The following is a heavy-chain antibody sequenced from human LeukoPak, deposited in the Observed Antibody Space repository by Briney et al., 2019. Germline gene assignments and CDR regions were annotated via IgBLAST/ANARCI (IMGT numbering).Heavy chain of an antibody. D-gene: IGHD3-22*01. V-gene: IGHV4-59*01. CDR1: GGSISSYY. CDR3: ARDRRGYDSIYDAFDI. J-gene: IGHJ3*02. CDR2: IYYSGST. Sequence: SETQSLTCTVSGGSISSYYWSWIRQPPGKGLEWIGYIYYSGSTNYNPSLKSRITISVDTSKNQFSLKLSSVTAADTAVYYCARDRRGYDSIYDAFDIWGQGTMVTVSS.